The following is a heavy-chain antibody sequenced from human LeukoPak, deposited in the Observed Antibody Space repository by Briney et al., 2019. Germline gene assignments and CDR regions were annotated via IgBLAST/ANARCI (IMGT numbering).Heavy chain of an antibody. J-gene: IGHJ4*02. D-gene: IGHD3-10*01. V-gene: IGHV1-69*04. CDR2: IIPIFGIA. CDR1: GGTFSSYA. Sequence: SVKVSCKASGGTFSSYAISWVRQAPGQGLEWMGRIIPIFGIANYAQKFQGRVTITADKSTSTAYMELSSLRSEDTAEYYCASTMVRGVMYPYYFDYWGQGTLVTVSS. CDR3: ASTMVRGVMYPYYFDY.